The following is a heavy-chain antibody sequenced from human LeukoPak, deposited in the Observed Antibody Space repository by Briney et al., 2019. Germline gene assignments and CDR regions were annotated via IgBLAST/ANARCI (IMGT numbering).Heavy chain of an antibody. CDR1: GFTFSSYA. V-gene: IGHV3-21*01. CDR3: AGDGRDDRWLELDS. J-gene: IGHJ4*02. CDR2: ISSSGSYI. Sequence: PGGSLRLSCAASGFTFSSYAVNWVRQAPGKGLEWVSSISSSGSYIFYADSVRGRFTISRDNAKNSLYLQMNSLRAEDTAVYYCAGDGRDDRWLELDSWGQGTLVTVSS. D-gene: IGHD6-19*01.